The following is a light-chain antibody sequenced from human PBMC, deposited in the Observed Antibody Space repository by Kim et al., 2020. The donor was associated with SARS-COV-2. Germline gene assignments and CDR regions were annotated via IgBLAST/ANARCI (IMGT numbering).Light chain of an antibody. CDR3: QQGHNTPYT. Sequence: DIQMTQSPSSLPGSIGDRVTITCRASQPISTFLNWYQQKPGKAPKLLISAASTLANGVPSRFTGGGSGTDFTLTISSLQPEDFATYYCQQGHNTPYTFGQGTKLEI. J-gene: IGKJ2*01. CDR2: AAS. V-gene: IGKV1-39*01. CDR1: QPISTF.